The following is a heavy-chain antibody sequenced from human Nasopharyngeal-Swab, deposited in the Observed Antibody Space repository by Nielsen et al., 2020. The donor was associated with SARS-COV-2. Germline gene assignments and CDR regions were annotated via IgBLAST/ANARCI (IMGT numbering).Heavy chain of an antibody. CDR1: GASFSGYY. Sequence: SEPLSLTCAVHGASFSGYYWSWIRQPPGKGLEWIGEINHSGSTNYNPSLKNRFTISVDTSKNQFSLKLSPVTAADTAVYYCARGRYGIFGVVIGYFDYWGQGTLVTVSS. CDR2: INHSGST. V-gene: IGHV4-34*01. D-gene: IGHD3-3*01. J-gene: IGHJ4*02. CDR3: ARGRYGIFGVVIGYFDY.